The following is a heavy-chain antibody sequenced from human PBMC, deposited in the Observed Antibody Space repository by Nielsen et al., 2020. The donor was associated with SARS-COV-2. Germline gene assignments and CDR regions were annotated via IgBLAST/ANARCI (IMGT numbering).Heavy chain of an antibody. D-gene: IGHD4-11*01. CDR1: GYTFTGYY. Sequence: ASVKVSCKASGYTFTGYYMHWVRQAPGQGLEWMGWISAYNGNTNYAQKLQGRVTMTTDTSTSTAYMELRSLRSDDTAVYYCARDGTVTTWHWFDPWGQGTLVTVSS. CDR3: ARDGTVTTWHWFDP. V-gene: IGHV1-18*04. CDR2: ISAYNGNT. J-gene: IGHJ5*02.